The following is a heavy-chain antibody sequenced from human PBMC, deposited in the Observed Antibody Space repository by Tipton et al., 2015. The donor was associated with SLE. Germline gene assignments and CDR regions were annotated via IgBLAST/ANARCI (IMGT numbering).Heavy chain of an antibody. CDR1: GGSISSHY. Sequence: TLSLTCTVSGGSISSHYWSWIRQPPGKGLEWIGYIYYSGSTNYNPSLKSRVTISVDTSKNQFSLKLSSVTAADTAVYYCARDYYDILTGFAFDIWGQGTMVTVSS. D-gene: IGHD3-9*01. CDR3: ARDYYDILTGFAFDI. J-gene: IGHJ3*02. V-gene: IGHV4-59*11. CDR2: IYYSGST.